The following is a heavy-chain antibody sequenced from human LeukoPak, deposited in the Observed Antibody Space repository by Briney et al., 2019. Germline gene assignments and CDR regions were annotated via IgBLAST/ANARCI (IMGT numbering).Heavy chain of an antibody. CDR1: GGSISSSSYY. J-gene: IGHJ4*02. CDR2: IYDSGST. V-gene: IGHV4-39*01. D-gene: IGHD6-19*01. Sequence: SETLSLTCTVSGGSISSSSYYWGWIRQPPGKGLEWIGSIYDSGSTYYHPSLKSRVTISVDTSKNQFSLKLSSVTAADTAVYYCASSSGWYGYWGQGTLVTGSS. CDR3: ASSSGWYGY.